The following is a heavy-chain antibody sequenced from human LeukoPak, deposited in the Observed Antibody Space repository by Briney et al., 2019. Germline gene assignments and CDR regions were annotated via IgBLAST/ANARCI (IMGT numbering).Heavy chain of an antibody. CDR1: GFTFSSYT. CDR2: ISSSSTYI. CDR3: ARDHSVAYGMDV. J-gene: IGHJ6*02. D-gene: IGHD4-23*01. V-gene: IGHV3-21*01. Sequence: PGGSLRLPCAASGFTFSSYTMNWVRQAPGKGLEWVSSISSSSTYIFYADSVKGRFTISRDNAKISLYLQMNSLRAEDTAVYYCARDHSVAYGMDVWGQGTTVTVSS.